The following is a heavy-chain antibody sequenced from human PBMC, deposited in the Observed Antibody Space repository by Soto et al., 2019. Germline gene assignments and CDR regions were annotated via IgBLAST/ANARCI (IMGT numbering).Heavy chain of an antibody. Sequence: GGSLRLSCAASGFTFSLYSMIWVRQAPGKGLEWVASITSSSSYIYYEDSLKGRFTISRDNAKNSLFLQLDSLRAEDTAVYLCVRARSTDSRPDYWGQGTLVTVSA. V-gene: IGHV3-21*01. CDR1: GFTFSLYS. CDR2: ITSSSSYI. D-gene: IGHD3-22*01. CDR3: VRARSTDSRPDY. J-gene: IGHJ4*02.